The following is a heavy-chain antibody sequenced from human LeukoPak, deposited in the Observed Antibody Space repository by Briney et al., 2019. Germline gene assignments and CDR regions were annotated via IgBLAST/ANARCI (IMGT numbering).Heavy chain of an antibody. V-gene: IGHV3-23*01. J-gene: IGHJ4*02. CDR2: ISGSGGST. CDR1: GFTFSSYA. CDR3: ARCSGGSCYYYFDY. Sequence: PGGSLRLSCAASGFTFSSYAMSWVRQAPGKGLEWVSAISGSGGSTYYADSVKGRFTISRDNSKNTLYLQMNSLRAEDTAVYYCARCSGGSCYYYFDYWGQGTLVTVSS. D-gene: IGHD2-15*01.